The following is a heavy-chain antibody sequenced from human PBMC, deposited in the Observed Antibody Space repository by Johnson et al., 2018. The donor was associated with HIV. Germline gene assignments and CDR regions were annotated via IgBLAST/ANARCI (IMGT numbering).Heavy chain of an antibody. CDR2: IYSGGST. V-gene: IGHV3-30*14. Sequence: VQLVESGGGVVQPGRSLRLSCAASGITFSSYAMHWVRQAPGKGLEWVAVIYSGGSTYYADSVKGRFTISRDNSKNTLYLQMNSLRAEDTAVYYCARARTVVIARPDAFDIWGQGTMVTVSS. J-gene: IGHJ3*02. CDR3: ARARTVVIARPDAFDI. CDR1: GITFSSYA. D-gene: IGHD2-21*01.